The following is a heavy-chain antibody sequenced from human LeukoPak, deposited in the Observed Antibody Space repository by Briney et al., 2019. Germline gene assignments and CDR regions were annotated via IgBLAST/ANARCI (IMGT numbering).Heavy chain of an antibody. CDR1: GFTFSSYA. CDR3: AKRGYYYDSSGYYYFDY. V-gene: IGHV3-23*01. CDR2: ISGSGGST. D-gene: IGHD3-22*01. Sequence: GGSLRLSCAASGFTFSSYAMSWVRQAPGKGLEWVSAISGSGGSTYSADSVKGRFTISRDNSKNTLYLQMNSLRAEDKAVYYCAKRGYYYDSSGYYYFDYWGQGTLVTVSS. J-gene: IGHJ4*02.